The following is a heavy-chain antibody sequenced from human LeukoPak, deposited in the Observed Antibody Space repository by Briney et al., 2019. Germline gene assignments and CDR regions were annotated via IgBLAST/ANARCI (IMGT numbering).Heavy chain of an antibody. CDR2: ISYDGSNK. Sequence: GRSLRLSCAASGFTFSSYGMHWVRQAPGKGLEWVAVISYDGSNKYYADSVKGRFTISRDNSKNTLYLQMNSLRAEDTAVYYCARDLTAEGAFDYWGQGTLVTVSS. CDR1: GFTFSSYG. CDR3: ARDLTAEGAFDY. D-gene: IGHD6-13*01. V-gene: IGHV3-30*03. J-gene: IGHJ4*02.